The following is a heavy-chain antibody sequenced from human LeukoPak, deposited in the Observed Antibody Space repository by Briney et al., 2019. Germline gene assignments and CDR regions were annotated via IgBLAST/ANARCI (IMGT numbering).Heavy chain of an antibody. J-gene: IGHJ4*02. CDR3: ARVVGAIDY. V-gene: IGHV1-8*01. D-gene: IGHD1-26*01. Sequence: ASVKVSCKASGYTFTSYDINWVRQAPGQGREWMGWMNPNSGNRGYAQKFQGRVTMTRDTSISTAYMELSRLRSEDTAVYYCARVVGAIDYWGQGTLVTVSS. CDR2: MNPNSGNR. CDR1: GYTFTSYD.